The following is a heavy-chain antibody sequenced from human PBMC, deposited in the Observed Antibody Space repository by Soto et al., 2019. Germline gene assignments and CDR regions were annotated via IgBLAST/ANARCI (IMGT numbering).Heavy chain of an antibody. Sequence: SETLSLTCAVYGGSFSGDYWSWIRQPPGKGLEWIGEINHSGSTNYNPSLKSRVTISVDTSKNQFSLKLSSVTAADTAVYYCARGRDELGDDYWGQGTLVTVSS. J-gene: IGHJ4*02. D-gene: IGHD7-27*01. CDR1: GGSFSGDY. CDR2: INHSGST. CDR3: ARGRDELGDDY. V-gene: IGHV4-34*01.